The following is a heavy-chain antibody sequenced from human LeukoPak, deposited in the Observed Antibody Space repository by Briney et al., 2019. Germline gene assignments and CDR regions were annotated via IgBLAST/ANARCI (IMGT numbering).Heavy chain of an antibody. D-gene: IGHD3-10*01. J-gene: IGHJ4*02. CDR2: ISGSGDYT. Sequence: GGPLRLSCVASGFLFNSYSMSWVRQAPGKGLEWVSLISGSGDYTNYADSVKGRFVISRDNAKNTVYLQMNSLRGEDTAVFYCAKDRYGSGSFFEDWGQGTLVTVSS. CDR3: AKDRYGSGSFFED. V-gene: IGHV3-23*01. CDR1: GFLFNSYS.